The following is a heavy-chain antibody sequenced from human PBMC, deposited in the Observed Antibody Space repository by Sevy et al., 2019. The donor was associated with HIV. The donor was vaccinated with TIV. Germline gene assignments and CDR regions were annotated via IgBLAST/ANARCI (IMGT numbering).Heavy chain of an antibody. V-gene: IGHV3-7*03. Sequence: GGSLRLSCAASGFSFSNYWMSWVRQAPGKELEWVANIKRDGSEKYYVASVKGRFTISRDNAKTSLFLQMNSLRGEDTAVYYCARDCSSASCLWGMDVWGQGTTVTVSS. CDR2: IKRDGSEK. J-gene: IGHJ6*02. CDR3: ARDCSSASCLWGMDV. D-gene: IGHD2-2*01. CDR1: GFSFSNYW.